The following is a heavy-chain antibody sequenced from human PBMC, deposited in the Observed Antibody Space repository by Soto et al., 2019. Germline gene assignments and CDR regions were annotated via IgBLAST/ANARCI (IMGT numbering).Heavy chain of an antibody. V-gene: IGHV3-33*01. CDR3: ARAGQWLVRSEFDY. J-gene: IGHJ4*02. D-gene: IGHD6-19*01. CDR2: IWYDGSNK. CDR1: GFTFSSYG. Sequence: QVQLVESGGGVVQPGRSLRLSCAASGFTFSSYGMHWVRQAPGKGLEWVAVIWYDGSNKYYADSVKGRFTISRDNSKNTLYLQMNSLRAEDTAVYYCARAGQWLVRSEFDYWGQGTLVTVSS.